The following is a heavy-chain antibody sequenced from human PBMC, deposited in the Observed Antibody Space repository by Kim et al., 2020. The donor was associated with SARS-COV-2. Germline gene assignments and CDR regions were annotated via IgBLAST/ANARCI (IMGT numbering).Heavy chain of an antibody. V-gene: IGHV3-23*01. CDR1: GFTFSSYA. CDR2: ISGSGGST. Sequence: GGSLRLSCAASGFTFSSYAMSWVRQAPGKGLEWVSAISGSGGSTYYADSVKGRFTISRDNSKNTLYLQMNSLRAEDTAVYYCAKDDSYYGSGSYCSYWGQGTLVTVSS. CDR3: AKDDSYYGSGSYCSY. J-gene: IGHJ4*02. D-gene: IGHD3-10*01.